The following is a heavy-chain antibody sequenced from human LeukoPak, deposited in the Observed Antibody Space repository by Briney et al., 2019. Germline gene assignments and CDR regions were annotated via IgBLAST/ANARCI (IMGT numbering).Heavy chain of an antibody. V-gene: IGHV3-30*03. D-gene: IGHD3-10*01. CDR1: GFTFSSYG. J-gene: IGHJ4*02. Sequence: GGSLRLSCAASGFTFSSYGMHWVRQAPGKGLEWVAVISYDGSNKYYADSVKGRFTISRDNSKSTLYLQMNSLRAEDTAVYYCARDYYDSGSYGGISFDYWGQGTLVTVSS. CDR2: ISYDGSNK. CDR3: ARDYYDSGSYGGISFDY.